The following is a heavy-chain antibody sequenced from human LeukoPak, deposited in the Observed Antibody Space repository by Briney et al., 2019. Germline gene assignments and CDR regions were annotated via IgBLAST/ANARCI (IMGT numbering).Heavy chain of an antibody. CDR1: GYTFTDYY. J-gene: IGHJ2*01. D-gene: IGHD4-17*01. Sequence: ASVKVSCKASGYTFTDYYMHWVRQAPGQGLGWMGWINPNSGGTYSAQRFQGRVTMTRDTSINTASMELSRLRSDDTAVYYCATGLTVEGYFDLWGRGTLVTVSS. V-gene: IGHV1-2*02. CDR2: INPNSGGT. CDR3: ATGLTVEGYFDL.